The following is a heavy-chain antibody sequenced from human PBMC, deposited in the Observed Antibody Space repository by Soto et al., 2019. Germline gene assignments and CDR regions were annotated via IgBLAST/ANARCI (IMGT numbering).Heavy chain of an antibody. V-gene: IGHV3-30-3*01. D-gene: IGHD2-2*02. CDR3: AREVSGDAAAIRRPKFRWFDY. CDR1: GFTFSSYA. J-gene: IGHJ4*02. CDR2: ISYDGSNK. Sequence: PGGSLRLSCAASGFTFSSYAMHWVRQAPGKGLEWVAVISYDGSNKYYADSVKGRFTISRDNSKNTLYLQMNSLRAEDTAVYYCAREVSGDAAAIRRPKFRWFDYWGQGTLVTVSS.